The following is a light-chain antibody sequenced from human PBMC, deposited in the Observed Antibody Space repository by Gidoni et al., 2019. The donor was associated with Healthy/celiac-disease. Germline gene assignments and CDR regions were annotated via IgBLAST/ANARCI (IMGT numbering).Light chain of an antibody. CDR2: AAS. CDR3: QQLNSYPIT. Sequence: DIQFTQSPSFLSASVGDRVTITCWASQGISSYLAWYQQKPGKAPKPLIYAASTLQSGVPSRFSGSGSGTEFTLTISSLQPEDFATYYCQQLNSYPITFGQGTRLEIK. V-gene: IGKV1-9*01. J-gene: IGKJ5*01. CDR1: QGISSY.